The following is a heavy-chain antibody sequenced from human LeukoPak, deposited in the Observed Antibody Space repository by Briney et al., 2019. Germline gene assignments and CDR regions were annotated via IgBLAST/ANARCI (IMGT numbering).Heavy chain of an antibody. CDR3: ARLEADWFDP. J-gene: IGHJ5*02. Sequence: PSETLSLTCTVSGGSISSSSYYWGWIRQPPGKGLEWIGSIYYSGSTYYNPSLKSRVTISVDTSKNQFSLKPSSVTAADTAVYYCARLEADWFDPWGQGTLSPSPQ. CDR2: IYYSGST. V-gene: IGHV4-39*01. CDR1: GGSISSSSYY.